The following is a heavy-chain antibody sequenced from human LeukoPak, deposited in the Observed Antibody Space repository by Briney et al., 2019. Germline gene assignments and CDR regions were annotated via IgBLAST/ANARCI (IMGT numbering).Heavy chain of an antibody. CDR1: GFTVSSNY. Sequence: GGSLRLSCAASGFTVSSNYMSWVRQAPGKGLEWVSVIYSGGSTYYADSVKGRFTISRDNSKNTLYLQMNSLRAEDTAVYYCAAVSDRDGYNYYRFDYWGQGTLVTVSS. D-gene: IGHD5-24*01. CDR3: AAVSDRDGYNYYRFDY. J-gene: IGHJ4*02. CDR2: IYSGGST. V-gene: IGHV3-53*01.